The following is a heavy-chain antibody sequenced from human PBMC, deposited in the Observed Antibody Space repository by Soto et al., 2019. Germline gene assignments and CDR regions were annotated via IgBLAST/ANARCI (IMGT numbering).Heavy chain of an antibody. Sequence: SVKVSCKASGGTFSSYAISWVRQAPGQGLEWMGGIIPIFGTANYAQKFQGRVTITADESTSTAYMELSSLRSEDTAVYYCARESAVLRYFDWLLTFDPWGQGTLVTVSS. CDR2: IIPIFGTA. CDR3: ARESAVLRYFDWLLTFDP. V-gene: IGHV1-69*13. J-gene: IGHJ5*02. D-gene: IGHD3-9*01. CDR1: GGTFSSYA.